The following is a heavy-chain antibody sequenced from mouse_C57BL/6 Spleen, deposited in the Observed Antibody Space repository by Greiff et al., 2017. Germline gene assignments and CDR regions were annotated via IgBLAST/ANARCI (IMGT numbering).Heavy chain of an antibody. J-gene: IGHJ2*01. CDR3: TRDSYDYVDD. CDR2: ISSGGDYI. D-gene: IGHD2-3*01. Sequence: EVQLQQSGEGLVKPGGSLKLSCAASGFTFSSYAMSWVRQTPEKRLEWVAYISSGGDYIYYADTVKGRFTISRDNARNTLYLQMSRLKSEDTAMYYCTRDSYDYVDDWGQGTTLTVSA. V-gene: IGHV5-9-1*02. CDR1: GFTFSSYA.